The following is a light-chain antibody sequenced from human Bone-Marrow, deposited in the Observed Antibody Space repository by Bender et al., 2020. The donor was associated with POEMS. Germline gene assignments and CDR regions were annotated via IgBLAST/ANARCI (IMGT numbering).Light chain of an antibody. CDR2: EVV. CDR1: SSDVATYDL. CDR3: SSHSRSNTRL. V-gene: IGLV2-23*02. J-gene: IGLJ2*01. Sequence: QAALTQPASVSGSPGQSITISCTATSSDVATYDLVSWYQQRPGRAPKVLIYEVVKQPSGVSDRFSGSKSGNVASLTILGLQAEDEADYYCSSHSRSNTRLFGGGTKLTVL.